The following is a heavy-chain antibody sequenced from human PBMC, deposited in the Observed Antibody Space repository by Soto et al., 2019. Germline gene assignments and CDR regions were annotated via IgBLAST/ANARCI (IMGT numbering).Heavy chain of an antibody. J-gene: IGHJ2*01. CDR2: IIPIFGTA. Sequence: QVQLVQSGAEVKKPGSSVKVSCKASGGTFSSYAISWVRQAPGQGLEWMGGIIPIFGTANYAQKFQGRVTITADEYTSTAYMELSSLRSEDTAVYYCARGDPYCTNGVCQYWYFDLWGRGTLVTVSS. CDR3: ARGDPYCTNGVCQYWYFDL. V-gene: IGHV1-69*01. D-gene: IGHD2-8*01. CDR1: GGTFSSYA.